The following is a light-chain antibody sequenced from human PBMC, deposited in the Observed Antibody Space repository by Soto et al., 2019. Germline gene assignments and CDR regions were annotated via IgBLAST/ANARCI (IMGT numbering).Light chain of an antibody. Sequence: EIVMTPSPATLSVSPGERVTLSCRASQSVRSNLAWYQQKPGQAPRLLIYGASTRATGIPARFSGSGSGTEFTLTISSLQSEDFALYYCQQYNTWPPTFGQGTKVDI. CDR1: QSVRSN. V-gene: IGKV3-15*01. CDR2: GAS. J-gene: IGKJ1*01. CDR3: QQYNTWPPT.